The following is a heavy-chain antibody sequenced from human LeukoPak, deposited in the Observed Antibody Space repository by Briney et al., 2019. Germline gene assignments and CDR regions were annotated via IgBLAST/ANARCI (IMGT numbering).Heavy chain of an antibody. CDR3: ARDPRGWSSSPQVDY. D-gene: IGHD6-13*01. Sequence: GGSLRLSCAASGFTFSSYAMHWVRQAPGKGLEWVAVISYDGSNKYYADSVKGRFTISRDNSKNTLYLQMNSLRAEDTAVYYCARDPRGWSSSPQVDYWGQGTLVTVSS. J-gene: IGHJ4*02. CDR2: ISYDGSNK. CDR1: GFTFSSYA. V-gene: IGHV3-30*04.